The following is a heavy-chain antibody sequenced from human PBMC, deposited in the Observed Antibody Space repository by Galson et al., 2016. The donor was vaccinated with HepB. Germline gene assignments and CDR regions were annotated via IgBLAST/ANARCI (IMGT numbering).Heavy chain of an antibody. Sequence: QSGAEVKKPGESLRISCKGSGYTFTTYWISWVRQMPGKGLEWLGRIDPSDSYTNYSPSFQGHLTISADKSISTAYLQWSSLKAPDTAMYYCARHPHSGSHWADWGQGTLVTVSS. V-gene: IGHV5-10-1*01. CDR1: GYTFTTYW. J-gene: IGHJ4*02. CDR3: ARHPHSGSHWAD. CDR2: IDPSDSYT. D-gene: IGHD1-26*01.